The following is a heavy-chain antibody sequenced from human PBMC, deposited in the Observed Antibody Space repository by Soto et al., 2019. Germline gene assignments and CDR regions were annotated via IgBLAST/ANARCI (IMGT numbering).Heavy chain of an antibody. CDR2: IWYDGSNK. Sequence: QVQLVESGGGVVQPGRSLRLSCAASGFTFSSYGMHWVRQAPGKGLEWVAVIWYDGSNKYYADSVKGRFTISRDNSKNTLDLQMNSLRAEDTAVYYCARDLGGSSWYHGWFDPWGQGTLVTVSS. CDR1: GFTFSSYG. J-gene: IGHJ5*02. D-gene: IGHD6-13*01. CDR3: ARDLGGSSWYHGWFDP. V-gene: IGHV3-33*01.